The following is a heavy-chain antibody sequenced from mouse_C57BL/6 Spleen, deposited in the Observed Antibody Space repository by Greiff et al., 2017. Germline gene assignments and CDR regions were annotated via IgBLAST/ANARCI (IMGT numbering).Heavy chain of an antibody. CDR3: ARGTTVDPFDY. CDR2: INYDGSST. J-gene: IGHJ2*01. CDR1: GFTFSDYY. Sequence: EVKLMESEGGLVQPGSSMKLSCTASGFTFSDYYMAWVRQVPEKGLEWVANINYDGSSTYYLDSLKSRFIISRDNAKNILYLQMSSLKSEHTATYYCARGTTVDPFDYWGQGTTLTVSS. V-gene: IGHV5-16*01. D-gene: IGHD1-1*01.